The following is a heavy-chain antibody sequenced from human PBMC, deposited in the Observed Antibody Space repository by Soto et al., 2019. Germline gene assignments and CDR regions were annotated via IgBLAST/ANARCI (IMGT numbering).Heavy chain of an antibody. CDR1: GFTFSSYA. V-gene: IGHV3-23*01. D-gene: IGHD6-19*01. CDR2: ISGSGGST. Sequence: GGSLRLSCAASGFTFSSYAMSWVRQAPGKGLEWVSAISGSGGSTYYADSVKGRFTISRDNSKNTLHLQMNSLRAEDTAVYYCVKDLPPRKQRLVPVAYYYYGMDVWGQGTTVTVSS. CDR3: VKDLPPRKQRLVPVAYYYYGMDV. J-gene: IGHJ6*02.